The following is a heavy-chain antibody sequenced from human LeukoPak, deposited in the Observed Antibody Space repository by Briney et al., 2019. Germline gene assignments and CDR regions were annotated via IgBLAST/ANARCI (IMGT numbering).Heavy chain of an antibody. D-gene: IGHD1-14*01. CDR3: ARDFNRPPDY. J-gene: IGHJ4*02. Sequence: GGSLRLSCAASGFTFSSFEMNWLRQAPGKGLEWVSYINSRGNTINYADPVKGRFTISRVNAKNPLYLQMYDRGAQDTAVLYWARDFNRPPDYWGQGTLVTVSS. CDR1: GFTFSSFE. V-gene: IGHV3-48*03. CDR2: INSRGNTI.